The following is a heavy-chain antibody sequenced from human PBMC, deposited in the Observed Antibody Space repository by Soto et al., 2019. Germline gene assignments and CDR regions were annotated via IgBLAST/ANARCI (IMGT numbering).Heavy chain of an antibody. Sequence: EVQLLESGGGLVQPGGSLRLCCAASEFTFSNYAMSWVRQAPGKGLEWVSAISGSDGSTYYAGSVKGRFTISRDNSKNTLYLQMNSLRAEDTAVYYCAPGVFDYWGQGILVTVSS. V-gene: IGHV3-23*01. CDR3: APGVFDY. D-gene: IGHD3-10*01. CDR2: ISGSDGST. J-gene: IGHJ4*02. CDR1: EFTFSNYA.